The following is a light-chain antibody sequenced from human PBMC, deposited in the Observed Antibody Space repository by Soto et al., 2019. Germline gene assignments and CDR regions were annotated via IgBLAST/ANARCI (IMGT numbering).Light chain of an antibody. V-gene: IGKV3-20*01. CDR1: QSVNNNY. J-gene: IGKJ1*01. CDR2: GAS. Sequence: VLPQPPGTLSLSPGEEGTLSCRASQSVNNNYLAWYQQIPGQPPRLLIYGASSRATGITDRFSGRGSGTAFTLTIARLEPEDFSVYYCQQYATSPRTFGQGTKV. CDR3: QQYATSPRT.